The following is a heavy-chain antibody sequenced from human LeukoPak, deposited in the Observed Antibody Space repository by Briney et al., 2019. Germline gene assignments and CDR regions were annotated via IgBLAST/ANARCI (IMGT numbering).Heavy chain of an antibody. J-gene: IGHJ4*02. CDR3: ARAGREWELSTFDY. Sequence: KPSETLSLTCAVYGGSFSGYYWSWIRQPPGKGLEWIGETNHSGSTNYNPSLKSRVTISVDTSKNQFSLKLSSVTAADTAVYYCARAGREWELSTFDYWGQGTLVTVSS. CDR1: GGSFSGYY. CDR2: TNHSGST. V-gene: IGHV4-34*01. D-gene: IGHD1-26*01.